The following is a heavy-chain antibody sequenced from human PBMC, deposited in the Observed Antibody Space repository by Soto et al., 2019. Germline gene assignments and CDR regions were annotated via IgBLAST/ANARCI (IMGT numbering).Heavy chain of an antibody. D-gene: IGHD2-15*01. CDR2: IKSKTDGGTT. CDR3: AKDILAVAAAPYSTYNWFDP. J-gene: IGHJ5*02. V-gene: IGHV3-15*07. CDR1: GFTFSNAW. Sequence: KPGGSLRLSCAASGFTFSNAWMNWVRQAPGKGLEWVGRIKSKTDGGTTDYAAPVKGRFTISRDNSKNTLYLQMNSLRAEDTAVYYCAKDILAVAAAPYSTYNWFDPWGQGTLVTVSS.